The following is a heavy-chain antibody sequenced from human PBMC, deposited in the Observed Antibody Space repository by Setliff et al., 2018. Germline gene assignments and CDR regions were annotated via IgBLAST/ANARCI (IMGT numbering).Heavy chain of an antibody. Sequence: SETLSLTCAVSYYSISSGYYWGWIRQPPGKGLEWIGYLSHSGSSNYNPSLKSRVTMLVDTSKNQFSLKLSSVTAADTALYFCARDNTILGATDYWGQGALVTVSS. CDR2: LSHSGSS. CDR3: ARDNTILGATDY. D-gene: IGHD1-26*01. J-gene: IGHJ4*02. V-gene: IGHV4-38-2*01. CDR1: YYSISSGYY.